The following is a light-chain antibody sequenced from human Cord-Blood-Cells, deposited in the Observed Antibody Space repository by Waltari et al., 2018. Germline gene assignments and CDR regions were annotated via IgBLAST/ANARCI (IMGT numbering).Light chain of an antibody. Sequence: DIVMTQSPLSLPVTPGEPASISYRSSQSLLHSNGYNYLDWYLQKPGQSPQLLIYLGSNRASGVPDRFSGSGSGTGFTLKISRVEAEDVGVYYCMQALQTPFTFGPGTKVDIK. CDR1: QSLLHSNGYNY. V-gene: IGKV2-28*01. J-gene: IGKJ3*01. CDR3: MQALQTPFT. CDR2: LGS.